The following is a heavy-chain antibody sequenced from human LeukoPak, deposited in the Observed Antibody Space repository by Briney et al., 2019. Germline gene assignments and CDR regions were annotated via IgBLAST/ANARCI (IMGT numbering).Heavy chain of an antibody. V-gene: IGHV1-2*04. J-gene: IGHJ4*01. D-gene: IGHD3-22*01. CDR2: INPNSGGT. CDR1: GYTFTGYY. Sequence: ASVKVSCKASGYTFTGYYMHWVRQAPGQGLEWMGWINPNSGGTNYAQKFQGWVTMTRDTSISTAYMELSRLRSDDTAVYYCARGPYYYDSSGYYSYWGQGTLVTVSS. CDR3: ARGPYYYDSSGYYSY.